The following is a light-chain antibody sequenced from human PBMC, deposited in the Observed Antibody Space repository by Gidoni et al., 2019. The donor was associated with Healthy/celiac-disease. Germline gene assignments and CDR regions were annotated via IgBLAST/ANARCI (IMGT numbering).Light chain of an antibody. CDR2: DAS. Sequence: EIVFTPSPATLSLSPGERATLSCRASQSVSSYLAWYQQKPGQAPSLLIYDASNRAHGIPARFSGSGSGKDFTLTISSLEPEDFAVYYCQQRSNWLTFXGXTKVXIK. CDR3: QQRSNWLT. CDR1: QSVSSY. V-gene: IGKV3-11*01. J-gene: IGKJ4*01.